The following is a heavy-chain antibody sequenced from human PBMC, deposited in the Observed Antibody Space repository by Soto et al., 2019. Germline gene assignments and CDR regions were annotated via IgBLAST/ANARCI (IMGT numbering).Heavy chain of an antibody. CDR1: GGSISSSSYY. Sequence: PSETLSLTCTVSGGSISSSSYYWGWIRQPPGKGLEWIGSIYYSGSTYYNPSLKSRVTISVDTSKNQFSLKLSSVTAADTAVYYCARPRANYDILTGYYRDYDLDYWGQGTLVTV. V-gene: IGHV4-39*01. CDR2: IYYSGST. J-gene: IGHJ4*02. CDR3: ARPRANYDILTGYYRDYDLDY. D-gene: IGHD3-9*01.